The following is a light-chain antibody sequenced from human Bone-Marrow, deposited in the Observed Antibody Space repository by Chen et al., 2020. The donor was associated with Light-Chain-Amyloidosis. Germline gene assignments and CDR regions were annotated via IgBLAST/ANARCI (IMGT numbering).Light chain of an antibody. CDR1: NIGSTS. CDR2: DDS. J-gene: IGLJ3*02. CDR3: QVWDRSSDRPV. V-gene: IGLV3-21*02. Sequence: SYVLIQPSSVSVAPGQTATIACGGNNIGSTSVHWYQQTPGQAPLLVVYDDSDRPSGIPERLSGSNSGNTATLTISRVEDGDEADYYCQVWDRSSDRPVFGGGTKLTVL.